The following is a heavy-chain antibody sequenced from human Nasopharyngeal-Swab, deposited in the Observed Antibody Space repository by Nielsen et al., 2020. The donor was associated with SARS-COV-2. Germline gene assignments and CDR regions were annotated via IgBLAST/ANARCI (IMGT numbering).Heavy chain of an antibody. V-gene: IGHV3-9*01. Sequence: SLKISCAASGFTFDDYAMHWVRQAPGKGLEWVSGISWNSGSIGYADSVKGRFTISRDNAKNSLYLQMNSLRAEDTALYYCARGYQWIQLWLYFDYWGQGTLVTVSS. CDR3: ARGYQWIQLWLYFDY. CDR1: GFTFDDYA. J-gene: IGHJ4*02. CDR2: ISWNSGSI. D-gene: IGHD5-18*01.